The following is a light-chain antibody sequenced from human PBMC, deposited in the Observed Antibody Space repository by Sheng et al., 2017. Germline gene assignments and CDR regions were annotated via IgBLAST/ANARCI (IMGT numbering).Light chain of an antibody. V-gene: IGKV3-20*01. CDR2: AGS. Sequence: EIVMTQSPATLSVSPGERATLSCRASQSVSTSYLAWYQQKPGQAPRLLLYAGSSRATGIPDRFSGSGSDRDFILTISRLEPEDHAVYYCQQYGTSPQITFGQGTRLEIK. J-gene: IGKJ5*01. CDR3: QQYGTSPQIT. CDR1: QSVSTSY.